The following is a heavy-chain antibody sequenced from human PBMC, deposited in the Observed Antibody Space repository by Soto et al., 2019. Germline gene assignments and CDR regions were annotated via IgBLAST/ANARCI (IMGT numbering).Heavy chain of an antibody. CDR2: IYYSGST. Sequence: SETLSLTCTVSGSSISSYYWSWIRQPPGKGLEWIGYIYYSGSTNYNPSLKSRVTISVDTSKNQFSLKLSSVTAADTAVYYCARTWYYYMDVWGKGTTVTVSS. V-gene: IGHV4-59*01. J-gene: IGHJ6*03. CDR3: ARTWYYYMDV. CDR1: GSSISSYY.